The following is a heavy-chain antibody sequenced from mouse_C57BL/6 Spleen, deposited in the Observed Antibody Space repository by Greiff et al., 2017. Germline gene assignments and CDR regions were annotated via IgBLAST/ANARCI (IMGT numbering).Heavy chain of an antibody. CDR1: GYSFTSYY. J-gene: IGHJ4*01. V-gene: IGHV1-66*01. CDR2: IYPGSGNT. D-gene: IGHD3-2*02. Sequence: VQLQQSGPELVKPGASVKISCKASGYSFTSYYIHWVKQRPGQGLEWIGWIYPGSGNTKYNEKFKGKATLTADTSSSTAYMQLSSLTSDDSAVYYGRQESSGGYAMDYWGQGTLVTVSA. CDR3: RQESSGGYAMDY.